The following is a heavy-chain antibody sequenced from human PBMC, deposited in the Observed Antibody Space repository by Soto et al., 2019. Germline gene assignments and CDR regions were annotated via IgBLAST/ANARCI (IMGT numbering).Heavy chain of an antibody. V-gene: IGHV3-48*02. Sequence: EVQLVESGGGLVQPGGSLRLSCAASGFTFSSYSINWVRQAPGKGLEWFSYITSDSSTISYADSVKGRFTVSRDNAQNPLYLQMNRLRDEDPAVYYCARVGRGVYGMDVWGQGTSVTVSS. CDR1: GFTFSSYS. D-gene: IGHD2-8*01. CDR2: ITSDSSTI. J-gene: IGHJ6*02. CDR3: ARVGRGVYGMDV.